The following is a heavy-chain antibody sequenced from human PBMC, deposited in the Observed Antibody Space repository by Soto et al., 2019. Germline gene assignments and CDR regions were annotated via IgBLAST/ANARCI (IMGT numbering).Heavy chain of an antibody. CDR3: AKDPRSSSSWEGYFDY. CDR2: ISGSGGST. V-gene: IGHV3-23*01. D-gene: IGHD6-13*01. J-gene: IGHJ4*02. Sequence: GGSLSLSCAASGFTFSSYAMSWVRQAPGKGLEWVSAISGSGGSTYYADSVKGRFTISRDNSKNTLYLQMNSLRAEDTAVYYCAKDPRSSSSWEGYFDYWGQGTLVTVSS. CDR1: GFTFSSYA.